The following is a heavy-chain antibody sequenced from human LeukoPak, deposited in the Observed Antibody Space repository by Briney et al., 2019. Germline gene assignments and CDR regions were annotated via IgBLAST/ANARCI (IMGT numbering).Heavy chain of an antibody. J-gene: IGHJ6*02. V-gene: IGHV1-8*01. CDR3: ARARGIVVVPGASYGMDV. Sequence: ASVKVSCKASGYTFTSYDINWVRQATGQGLEWMGWMNPNSGNTGYAQNFQGRVTMTRNTSISTAYMELSSLRSEDTAVYYCARARGIVVVPGASYGMDVWGQGTTVTVSS. CDR2: MNPNSGNT. CDR1: GYTFTSYD. D-gene: IGHD2-2*01.